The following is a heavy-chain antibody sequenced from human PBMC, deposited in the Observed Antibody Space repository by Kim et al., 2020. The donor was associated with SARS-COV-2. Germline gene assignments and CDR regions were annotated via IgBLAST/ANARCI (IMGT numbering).Heavy chain of an antibody. CDR3: AKGVVNSGFDY. CDR2: T. D-gene: IGHD3-3*01. V-gene: IGHV3-23*01. Sequence: TYYPDSVKGRVTMSSDKSRTTVYLHMNSLRVEDTAVYYCAKGVVNSGFDYWGQGTQVTVSS. J-gene: IGHJ4*02.